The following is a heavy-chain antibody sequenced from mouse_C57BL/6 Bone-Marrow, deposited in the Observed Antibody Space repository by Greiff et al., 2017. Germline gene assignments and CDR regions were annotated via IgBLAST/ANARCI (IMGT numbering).Heavy chain of an antibody. CDR3: ARLGILSAWFAN. J-gene: IGHJ3*01. CDR2: IYPRSGNT. V-gene: IGHV1-81*01. D-gene: IGHD3-3*01. CDR1: GYTFTSYG. Sequence: QVQLQQSGAELARPGASVKLSCKASGYTFTSYGISWVKQRTGQGLEWIGEIYPRSGNTYYNEKFKGKATLTADKSSSTAYMALRSLTSEDSAVYFCARLGILSAWFANGGKGTLVTVTA.